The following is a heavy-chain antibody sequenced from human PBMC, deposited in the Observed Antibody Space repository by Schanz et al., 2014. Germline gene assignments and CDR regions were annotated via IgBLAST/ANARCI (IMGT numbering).Heavy chain of an antibody. V-gene: IGHV3-48*01. D-gene: IGHD5-12*01. Sequence: EVQLVESGGGLVQPGGSLRLSCAASGFTFSSYSMNWVRQAPGKGLEWVSYISSASSTINYADSVKGRFTISRDNAKNSLYLEMNSLRVEDTAVYYCARKVVATIGGYYDNWGQGTLVIVSS. J-gene: IGHJ4*02. CDR2: ISSASSTI. CDR3: ARKVVATIGGYYDN. CDR1: GFTFSSYS.